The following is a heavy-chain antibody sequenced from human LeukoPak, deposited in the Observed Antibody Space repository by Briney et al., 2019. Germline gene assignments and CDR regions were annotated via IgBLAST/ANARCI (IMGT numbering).Heavy chain of an antibody. CDR1: GITLSNYG. Sequence: GGSLRLSCAVSGITLSNYGMSWVRQAPGRGLEWVAGISGSGGRTNYADSVKGRFTISRDSPKNTLYLQMNSLRAEDTAVYFCAKRGVVIRVVLVGFHKEAYYFDSWGQGALVTVSS. CDR2: ISGSGGRT. CDR3: AKRGVVIRVVLVGFHKEAYYFDS. V-gene: IGHV3-23*01. D-gene: IGHD3-10*01. J-gene: IGHJ4*02.